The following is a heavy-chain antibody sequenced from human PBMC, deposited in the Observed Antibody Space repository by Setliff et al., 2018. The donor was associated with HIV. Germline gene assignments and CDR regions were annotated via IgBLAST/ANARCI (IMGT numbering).Heavy chain of an antibody. J-gene: IGHJ4*02. CDR1: GFTVSDSV. Sequence: GGSLRLSCAASGFTVSDSVVHWVRQSPGRGLEWVGLMRSDGGLQSYADSVKGRFTASRDNPKNTVSLQLNSLRIEDTAVYYCARDFSWATDSLGQGTLVTVSS. V-gene: IGHV3-30*02. D-gene: IGHD2-15*01. CDR3: ARDFSWATDS. CDR2: MRSDGGLQ.